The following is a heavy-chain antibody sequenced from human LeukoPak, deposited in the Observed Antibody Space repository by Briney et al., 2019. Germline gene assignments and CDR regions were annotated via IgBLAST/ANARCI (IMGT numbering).Heavy chain of an antibody. J-gene: IGHJ4*02. CDR2: IYYSGST. D-gene: IGHD3-3*01. V-gene: IGHV4-59*08. Sequence: SETLSLTCTVSGGSISSYYWSWIRQPPGKGLEWIGYIYYSGSTNYNPSLKSRVTISVDTSKNQFSLKLSSVTAADTAVYHCARHRYRDFWSGSLYYFDYWGQGTLVTVSS. CDR1: GGSISSYY. CDR3: ARHRYRDFWSGSLYYFDY.